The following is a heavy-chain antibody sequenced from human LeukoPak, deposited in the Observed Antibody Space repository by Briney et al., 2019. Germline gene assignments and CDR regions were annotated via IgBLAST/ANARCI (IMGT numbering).Heavy chain of an antibody. CDR3: AKDEPGTYSPSDY. Sequence: GGSLRLSCAASGFTFSNYAMHWVRQAPGKGLEWVAFMSYDGSDKYYAASVKGRFTISRDNSKSTLYLQMNSLRAEDTAVYYCAKDEPGTYSPSDYWGQGTLVTVSS. CDR1: GFTFSNYA. D-gene: IGHD3-10*01. V-gene: IGHV3-30*18. CDR2: MSYDGSDK. J-gene: IGHJ4*02.